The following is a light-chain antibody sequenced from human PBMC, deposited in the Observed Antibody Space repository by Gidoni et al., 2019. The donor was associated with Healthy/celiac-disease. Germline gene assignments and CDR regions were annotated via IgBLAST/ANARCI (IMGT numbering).Light chain of an antibody. V-gene: IGLV2-14*01. CDR1: SSDVGGYNY. Sequence: QSAPTQPAYVTGSPGQSITLSCTGTSSDVGGYNYVSWYQQHPGKAPKLMIYDVSNRPSGVSNRFAGSKSGNTASLTISGLQAEDEADYYCSSYTSSSTLVFGGGTKLTVL. CDR3: SSYTSSSTLV. J-gene: IGLJ2*01. CDR2: DVS.